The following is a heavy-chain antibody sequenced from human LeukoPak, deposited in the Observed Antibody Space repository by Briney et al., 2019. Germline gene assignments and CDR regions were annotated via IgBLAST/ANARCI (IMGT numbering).Heavy chain of an antibody. J-gene: IGHJ4*02. D-gene: IGHD1-1*01. V-gene: IGHV3-72*01. CDR1: GFTFSSYW. Sequence: GGSLRLSCAASGFTFSSYWMSWVRQAPGKGLELVGRTRNKANSYTTEYAASVKGRFTISRDDSKNSLYLQMNSLKTEDTAVYYCARVTSGTNDYWGQGTLVTVSS. CDR2: TRNKANSYTT. CDR3: ARVTSGTNDY.